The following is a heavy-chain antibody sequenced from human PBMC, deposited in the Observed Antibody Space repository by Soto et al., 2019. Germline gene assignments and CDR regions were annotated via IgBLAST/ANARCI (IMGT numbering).Heavy chain of an antibody. CDR1: GGSFSGYY. CDR2: INHRGST. CDR3: ARGRGATHYYYYGMDV. V-gene: IGHV4-34*01. Sequence: QVQLQQWGAGLLKPSETLSLTFAVYGGSFSGYYWSCIRQPPGKGLEWIVEINHRGSTNYNPSIRRRATISLDTSNNLFSLKLRAATAAATAVYYCARGRGATHYYYYGMDVLGQGTTVTVSS. J-gene: IGHJ6*02.